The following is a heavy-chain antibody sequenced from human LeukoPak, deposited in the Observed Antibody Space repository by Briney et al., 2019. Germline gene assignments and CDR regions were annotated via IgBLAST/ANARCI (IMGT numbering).Heavy chain of an antibody. Sequence: SETLSLTYTVSGGSIRSYYWSWIRQPPGKGLEWIGYIFYAGSTTYNPSLKSRVTISIDTSKNQFSLKLNSVTAADTAVYYCASGERGYSYGPLDYWGQGVLVTVSS. CDR2: IFYAGST. V-gene: IGHV4-59*08. CDR3: ASGERGYSYGPLDY. J-gene: IGHJ4*02. D-gene: IGHD5-18*01. CDR1: GGSIRSYY.